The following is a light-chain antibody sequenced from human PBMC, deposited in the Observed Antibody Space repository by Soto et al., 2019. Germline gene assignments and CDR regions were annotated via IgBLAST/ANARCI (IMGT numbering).Light chain of an antibody. J-gene: IGLJ2*01. Sequence: QSALTQPASMSGSPGQSITISCIGTSSDVGSYKYVSWYQQYPGKAPKLMIYDVSNRPSWVSNRFSGSKSGNTASLTISGLQAEDEADYYCSSYTSSSTVVFGEGTKLTVL. CDR3: SSYTSSSTVV. V-gene: IGLV2-14*03. CDR1: SSDVGSYKY. CDR2: DVS.